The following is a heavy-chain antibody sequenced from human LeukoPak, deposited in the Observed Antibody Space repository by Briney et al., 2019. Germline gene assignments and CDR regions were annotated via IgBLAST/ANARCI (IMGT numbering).Heavy chain of an antibody. CDR3: ARELSGSISRHFDY. CDR1: GFTFSSYG. D-gene: IGHD2-15*01. Sequence: GRSLRLSCAASGFTFSSYGMHWVRQAPGKGPVWVSRINTDGNITTYADSVKGRFSISRDNAKNALYLQMNSLRAEDTAVFYCARELSGSISRHFDYWGQGTLVTVSS. CDR2: INTDGNIT. V-gene: IGHV3-74*01. J-gene: IGHJ4*02.